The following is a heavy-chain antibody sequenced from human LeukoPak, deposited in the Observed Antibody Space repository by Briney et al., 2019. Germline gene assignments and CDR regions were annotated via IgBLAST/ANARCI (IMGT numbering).Heavy chain of an antibody. D-gene: IGHD3-22*01. CDR1: GGSFSGYY. CDR3: ATQNDSSGYYYGY. V-gene: IGHV4-34*01. Sequence: SETLSLTCAVYGGSFSGYYWSWIRQPPGKGLEWVGEINHSGSTNYNPSLKSRVTISVDTSKNQFSLKLSSVTAADTAVYYCATQNDSSGYYYGYWGQGTLVTVSS. J-gene: IGHJ4*02. CDR2: INHSGST.